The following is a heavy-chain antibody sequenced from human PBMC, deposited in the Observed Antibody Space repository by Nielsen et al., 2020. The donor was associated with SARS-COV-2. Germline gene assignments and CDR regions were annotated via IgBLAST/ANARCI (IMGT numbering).Heavy chain of an antibody. V-gene: IGHV3-74*01. CDR1: GFTFSSYW. D-gene: IGHD2-15*01. Sequence: GGSLRLSCAASGFTFSSYWMHWVRQAPGKGLVWVSRINSDGSSTSYADSVKGRFTISRDNSKNTLYLQMNSLRAEDTAVYYCARIGYCSGGSCYSYYYYGMDVWGQGTTVTVSS. CDR2: INSDGSST. CDR3: ARIGYCSGGSCYSYYYYGMDV. J-gene: IGHJ6*02.